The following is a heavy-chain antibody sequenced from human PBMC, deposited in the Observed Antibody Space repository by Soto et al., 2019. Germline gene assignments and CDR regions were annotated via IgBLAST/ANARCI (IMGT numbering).Heavy chain of an antibody. Sequence: GGSLRLSCAASGFTFSSYAMSWVRQAPGKGLEWVSAISGSGGSTYYADSVKGRFTISRDNSKNTLYLQMNSLRAEDTAVYYCANDRALWFGELEFDYWGQGTLVTVSS. D-gene: IGHD3-10*01. J-gene: IGHJ4*02. CDR3: ANDRALWFGELEFDY. V-gene: IGHV3-23*01. CDR2: ISGSGGST. CDR1: GFTFSSYA.